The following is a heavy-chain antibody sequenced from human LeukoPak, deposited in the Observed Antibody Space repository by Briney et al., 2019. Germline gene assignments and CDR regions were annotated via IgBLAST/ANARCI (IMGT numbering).Heavy chain of an antibody. J-gene: IGHJ4*02. D-gene: IGHD3-3*01. CDR3: ARLPSALWTISY. CDR1: GGSISSYY. V-gene: IGHV4-59*08. CDR2: IYYSGST. Sequence: SETLSLTCTVSGGSISSYYWSWIRQPPGKGLEWIGYIYYSGSTNYNPSLKSRVTISVDTSKNQFSLKLSSVTAADTAVYYCARLPSALWTISYWGQGTLVTVSS.